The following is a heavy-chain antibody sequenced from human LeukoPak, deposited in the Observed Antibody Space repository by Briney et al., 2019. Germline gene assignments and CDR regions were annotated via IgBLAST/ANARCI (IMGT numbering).Heavy chain of an antibody. J-gene: IGHJ4*02. CDR1: GGSISSGGYY. CDR2: IYYSGST. D-gene: IGHD1-7*01. CDR3: AKDKNYAFDC. Sequence: SETLSLTCTVSGGSISSGGYYWSWIRQHPGKGLEWIGYIYYSGSTYYNPSLKSRVTISVDTSKNQFSLKLSSVTAADTAVYYCAKDKNYAFDCWGQGTLVTVSS. V-gene: IGHV4-31*03.